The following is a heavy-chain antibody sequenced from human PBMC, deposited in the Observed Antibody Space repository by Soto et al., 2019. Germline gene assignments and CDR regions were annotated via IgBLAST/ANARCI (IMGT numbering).Heavy chain of an antibody. J-gene: IGHJ6*03. CDR1: GFTFSDSA. V-gene: IGHV3-73*01. CDR2: IRSKPNTDAT. CDR3: TRHVDCTGGSCYSGYYYYMDV. Sequence: GGSLILSCAASGFTFSDSAMHWVRQASGKGLEWVGRIRSKPNTDATAYAASVKGRFTISRDDSKNTAYLQMNSLKTEDTAVYYCTRHVDCTGGSCYSGYYYYMDVWGKGTTVTVS. D-gene: IGHD2-15*01.